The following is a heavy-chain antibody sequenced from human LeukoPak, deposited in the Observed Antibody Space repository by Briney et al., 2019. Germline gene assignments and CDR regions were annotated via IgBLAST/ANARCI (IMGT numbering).Heavy chain of an antibody. V-gene: IGHV3-74*01. CDR2: IKNDGSST. CDR1: GVXFSRYW. CDR3: VREPYCSGGSCYTSGFDC. Sequence: PGGSLRLSCAASGVXFSRYWMHWVRQAPGKGLVWVSRIKNDGSSTTYADAVKGRFTISRDNAKNTLYLQMNSLRAEDPAVYYCVREPYCSGGSCYTSGFDCWGQGILVTVSS. J-gene: IGHJ4*02. D-gene: IGHD2-15*01.